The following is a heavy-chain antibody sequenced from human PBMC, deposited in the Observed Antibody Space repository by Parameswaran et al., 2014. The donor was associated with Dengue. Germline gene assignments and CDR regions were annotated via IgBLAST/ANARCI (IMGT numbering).Heavy chain of an antibody. CDR2: ISWNSGGI. D-gene: IGHD3-10*01. Sequence: SLKISCAASGFTFDDYAMHWVRQAPGKGLEWVSGISWNSGGIGYADSVKGRFTISRDNAKNSLYLQMNSLRAEDTALYYCAKDISPYYYGSGSYARSGWFDPWGQGTLVTVSS. CDR1: GFTFDDYA. J-gene: IGHJ5*02. V-gene: IGHV3-9*01. CDR3: AKDISPYYYGSGSYARSGWFDP.